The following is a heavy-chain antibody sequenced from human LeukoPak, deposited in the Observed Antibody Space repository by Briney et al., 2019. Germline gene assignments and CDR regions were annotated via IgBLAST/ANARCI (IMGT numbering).Heavy chain of an antibody. V-gene: IGHV4-4*07. J-gene: IGHJ4*02. D-gene: IGHD6-13*01. CDR3: ARGGPAAAAVSDY. CDR2: IYSSGTT. CDR1: GGSISRYY. Sequence: SETLSLTCSVSGGSISRYYWSWLRQPAGKGLEWIGRIYSSGTTYYNPSLKSRVTMSVDTSKNQFSLELSSVTAADTAVYYCARGGPAAAAVSDYWGQGTLVTVFS.